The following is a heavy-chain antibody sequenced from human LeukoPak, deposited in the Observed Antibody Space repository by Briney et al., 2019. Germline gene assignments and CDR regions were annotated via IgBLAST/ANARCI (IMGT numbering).Heavy chain of an antibody. CDR1: GFPFSTYS. D-gene: IGHD6-13*01. Sequence: GGSLRLSCAASGFPFSTYSMNWVRQAPGKGLEWISYISAGSSTISYADSVKGRFTISRDNSKNTLYLQMNSLRAEDTAVYYCAKTPGIAAAGTAPMIDYWGQGTLVTVSS. V-gene: IGHV3-48*01. J-gene: IGHJ4*02. CDR3: AKTPGIAAAGTAPMIDY. CDR2: ISAGSSTI.